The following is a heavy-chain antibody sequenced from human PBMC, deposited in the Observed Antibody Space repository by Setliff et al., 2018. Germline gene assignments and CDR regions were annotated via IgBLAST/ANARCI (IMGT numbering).Heavy chain of an antibody. V-gene: IGHV4-4*07. J-gene: IGHJ4*02. CDR3: ARDRVVVLAGRRGFYFDY. Sequence: SETLSLTCTVSGGSINNYYWSWIRQPAGKGLEWIGRVYSNVGTNFNPSLKSRVTMSVDASKNQISLKLSSVTAADTAAYYCARDRVVVLAGRRGFYFDYWGQGTLVTVSS. CDR1: GGSINNYY. CDR2: VYSNVGT. D-gene: IGHD2-15*01.